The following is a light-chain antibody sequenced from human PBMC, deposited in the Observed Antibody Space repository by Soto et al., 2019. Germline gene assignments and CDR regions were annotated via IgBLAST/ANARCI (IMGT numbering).Light chain of an antibody. CDR1: QSVSNW. V-gene: IGKV1-5*01. Sequence: DIQMTQSPSTLSASVGDRVTITCRASQSVSNWLAWYQQKPGKAPNLLIYDASSLESGVPSRFSGSGSGTEFTLTISRLEPEDFAVYYCQQYGSSPLTFGGGTKVDI. J-gene: IGKJ4*01. CDR3: QQYGSSPLT. CDR2: DAS.